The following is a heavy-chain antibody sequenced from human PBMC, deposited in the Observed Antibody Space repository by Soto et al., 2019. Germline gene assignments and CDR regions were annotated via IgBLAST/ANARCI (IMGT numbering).Heavy chain of an antibody. D-gene: IGHD1-26*01. CDR1: GYSVTSYW. CDR3: ARGGPLGARREDWFDP. J-gene: IGHJ5*02. CDR2: IYPGDSDT. V-gene: IGHV5-51*01. Sequence: GESLKISCKSSGYSVTSYWIGWVRQMPGKGLEWMGIIYPGDSDTRYSPSFQGQVTISADKSISTAYLQWSSLKASDTAMYYCARGGPLGARREDWFDPWGQGTLVTVSS.